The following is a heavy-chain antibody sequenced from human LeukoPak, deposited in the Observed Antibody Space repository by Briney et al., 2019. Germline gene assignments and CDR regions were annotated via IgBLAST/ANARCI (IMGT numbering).Heavy chain of an antibody. CDR2: LDSSGST. J-gene: IGHJ6*03. Sequence: PSETLSLTCTVSGGSISSRSDYWGWIRQTPGKGLEWIGNLDSSGSTYYNPSLKSRVTISVGASKNQFSRKLRSVTAADTAIYFCSRSHDYGGLYFYYYMDVWGQGTTVTVSS. CDR3: SRSHDYGGLYFYYYMDV. D-gene: IGHD4-23*01. CDR1: GGSISSRSDY. V-gene: IGHV4-39*01.